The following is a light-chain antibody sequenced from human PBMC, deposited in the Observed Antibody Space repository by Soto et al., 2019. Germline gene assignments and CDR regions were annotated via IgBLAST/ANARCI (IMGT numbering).Light chain of an antibody. CDR3: SSQAVSRTLV. Sequence: QSVLTQPASVSGSPGQSITISCTGTSSDVGGYNYVSWYQQHPGKAPKLMIYDVSNRPSGVSNRFSGSKSGNTASLTISGVQAEDEAHYYCSSQAVSRTLVFGGGTKVTVL. CDR1: SSDVGGYNY. CDR2: DVS. V-gene: IGLV2-14*01. J-gene: IGLJ2*01.